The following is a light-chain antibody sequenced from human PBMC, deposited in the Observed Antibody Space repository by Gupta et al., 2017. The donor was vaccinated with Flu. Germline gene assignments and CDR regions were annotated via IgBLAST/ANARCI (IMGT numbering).Light chain of an antibody. V-gene: IGKV2D-30*01. J-gene: IGKJ1*01. CDR2: EAS. CDR3: MQCEHRPWA. CDR1: QGRGCSDGNNY. Sequence: QGRGCSDGNNYLNWYQQRPGKAPRRLIYEASKWETGVPERFSGSGSGTDLTLKITRVEAEDVETYYCMQCEHRPWAFGPGTTVEIK.